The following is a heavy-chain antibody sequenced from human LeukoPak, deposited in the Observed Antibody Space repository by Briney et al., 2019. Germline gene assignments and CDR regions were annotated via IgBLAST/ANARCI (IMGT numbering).Heavy chain of an antibody. J-gene: IGHJ3*02. Sequence: GGSLRLSCEASAFTFSHYPMDWVRQAPGKGLELVAIISDDGTNRYYADFVKGRFTISRDDSNNTVYLQMNSLRVDDTAIYFCARGKFFDIWGQGTMVTVSS. V-gene: IGHV3-30-3*01. CDR3: ARGKFFDI. CDR1: AFTFSHYP. CDR2: ISDDGTNR.